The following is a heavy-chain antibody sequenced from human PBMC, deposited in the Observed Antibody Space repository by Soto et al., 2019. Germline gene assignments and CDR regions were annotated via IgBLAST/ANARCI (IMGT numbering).Heavy chain of an antibody. V-gene: IGHV4-39*01. CDR3: FGVLAATLDY. D-gene: IGHD2-21*02. CDR2: LYYRGAT. J-gene: IGHJ4*01. CDR1: GGSIKDTNYH. Sequence: KASETLSLTCSVSGGSIKDTNYHWGWIRQPPGKGLEWIGTLYYRGATDYNPSLKSRVTISVDTSKNQLSLNLSSVTATDTAVYYCFGVLAATLDYWGQGXLVTVYS.